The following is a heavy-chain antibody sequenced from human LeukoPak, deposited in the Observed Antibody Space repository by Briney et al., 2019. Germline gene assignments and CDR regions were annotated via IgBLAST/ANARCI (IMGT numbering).Heavy chain of an antibody. Sequence: SETLSLTCTVSGDSISSYYWSWIRQPPGKGLEWIGYIYYSGSTNYNPSLKSRVTISVDTSKNQFSLKLSSVTAADTAVYYCAITTDSSGWYYFDYWGQGTLVTVSS. CDR2: IYYSGST. D-gene: IGHD6-19*01. CDR1: GDSISSYY. CDR3: AITTDSSGWYYFDY. V-gene: IGHV4-59*08. J-gene: IGHJ4*02.